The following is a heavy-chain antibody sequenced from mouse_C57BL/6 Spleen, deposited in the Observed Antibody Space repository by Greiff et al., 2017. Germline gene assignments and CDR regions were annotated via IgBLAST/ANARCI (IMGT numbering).Heavy chain of an antibody. Sequence: VQLQQSGPELVKPGASVKISCKASGYSFTDYNMNWVKQSNGKSLEWIGVINPNYGTTSYNQKFKGKATLTVDQSSSTAYMQLNILTSEDSAVYYCARGVYGSSYWYFDVWGTGTTVTVSS. D-gene: IGHD1-1*01. CDR2: INPNYGTT. CDR3: ARGVYGSSYWYFDV. J-gene: IGHJ1*03. V-gene: IGHV1-39*01. CDR1: GYSFTDYN.